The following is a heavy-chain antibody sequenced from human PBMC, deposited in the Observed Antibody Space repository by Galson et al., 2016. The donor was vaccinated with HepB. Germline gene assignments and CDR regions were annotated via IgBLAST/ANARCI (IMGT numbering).Heavy chain of an antibody. V-gene: IGHV3-23*01. CDR2: ISGDGAP. CDR1: GFTFSSYA. CDR3: AKSLLGVTLVSYYYGMDV. J-gene: IGHJ6*02. D-gene: IGHD2-21*02. Sequence: SLRLSCAASGFTFSSYAMSWVRQAPGKGLEWVSSISGDGAPYYVDSMKGRFTISRDNSKDTLYLQMISLRAEDTAVYYCAKSLLGVTLVSYYYGMDVWGQGTTVTVSS.